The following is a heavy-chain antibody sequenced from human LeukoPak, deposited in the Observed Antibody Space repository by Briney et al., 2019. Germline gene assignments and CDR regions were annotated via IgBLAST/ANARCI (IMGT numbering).Heavy chain of an antibody. Sequence: SETLSPTCAVYGGSFSGYYWSWIRQPPGEGLEWIGEINHSGSTNYNPSLKSRVTISVDTSKNQFSLKLSSVTAADTAVYYCARVFPAYYDFWSGYYTWWFDPWGQGTLVTVSS. D-gene: IGHD3-3*01. CDR3: ARVFPAYYDFWSGYYTWWFDP. J-gene: IGHJ5*02. CDR2: INHSGST. V-gene: IGHV4-34*01. CDR1: GGSFSGYY.